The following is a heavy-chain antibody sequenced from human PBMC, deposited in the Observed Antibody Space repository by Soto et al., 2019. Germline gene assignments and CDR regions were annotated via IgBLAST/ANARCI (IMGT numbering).Heavy chain of an antibody. Sequence: QVQLVQSGAEVKKPRSSVKVSCKASGGTFSSYAISWVRQAPGQGLEWMGGIIPIFGTANYAQKFQGRVTITADESTSTAYMELSSLRSEDTAVYYCARDLLHYYDSSGFYYYYGMDVWGQGTTVTVSS. J-gene: IGHJ6*02. CDR1: GGTFSSYA. V-gene: IGHV1-69*01. D-gene: IGHD3-22*01. CDR2: IIPIFGTA. CDR3: ARDLLHYYDSSGFYYYYGMDV.